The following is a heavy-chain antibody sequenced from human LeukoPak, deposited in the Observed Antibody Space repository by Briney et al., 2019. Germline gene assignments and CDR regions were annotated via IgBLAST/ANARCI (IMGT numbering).Heavy chain of an antibody. CDR2: IYPRDGST. CDR3: ARDHEGFDY. Sequence: ASVKVSCKASGYTFTGYYIHWVRQAPGQGLEWMGMIYPRDGSTSYAQKFQGRVTVTRDTSTSTVHMELSGLRSEDTAVYYCARDHEGFDYWGQGTLVTVS. CDR1: GYTFTGYY. J-gene: IGHJ4*02. V-gene: IGHV1-46*01.